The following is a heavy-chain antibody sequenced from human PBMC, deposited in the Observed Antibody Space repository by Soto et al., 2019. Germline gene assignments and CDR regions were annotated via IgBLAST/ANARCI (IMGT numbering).Heavy chain of an antibody. Sequence: SETLSLTCSVSGVSTSNHYWTWIRKPPGQGPEWIGCIYYRGTTNYNASFNSRVTISVDTSKNQFSLKLTSVTTADTAVYYCARGGGSPYHDHDFDYWGQGILLTVSS. CDR2: IYYRGTT. J-gene: IGHJ4*02. D-gene: IGHD2-2*01. V-gene: IGHV4-59*11. CDR1: GVSTSNHY. CDR3: ARGGGSPYHDHDFDY.